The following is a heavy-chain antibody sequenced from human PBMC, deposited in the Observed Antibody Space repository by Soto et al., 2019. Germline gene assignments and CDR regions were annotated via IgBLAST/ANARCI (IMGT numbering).Heavy chain of an antibody. CDR1: GFSVSNNH. CDR3: AGRLTTAASLDY. Sequence: VQLVESGGGLIQPGGSLRLSCAASGFSVSNNHMTWIRQTAGKGLELVSFIHGGGSTSYADSVKGRFTISRDNSKNTLYLQMERLRAEDTVIYYCAGRLTTAASLDYWGQGTLVTVSS. D-gene: IGHD3-16*01. V-gene: IGHV3-53*01. CDR2: IHGGGST. J-gene: IGHJ4*02.